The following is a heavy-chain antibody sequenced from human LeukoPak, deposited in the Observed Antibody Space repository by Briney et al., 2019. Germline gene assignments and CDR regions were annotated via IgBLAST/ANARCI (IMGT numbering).Heavy chain of an antibody. CDR3: ARLDYYDSSGYPYLTY. V-gene: IGHV1-2*06. CDR2: INPNSGGT. J-gene: IGHJ4*02. Sequence: GASVKVSCKASGYTFTTYYMHWVRQAPGQGLEWMGRINPNSGGTNYAQKFQGRVTMTRDTSISTAYMELSRLRSDDTAVYYCARLDYYDSSGYPYLTYWGQGTLVTVSS. CDR1: GYTFTTYY. D-gene: IGHD3-22*01.